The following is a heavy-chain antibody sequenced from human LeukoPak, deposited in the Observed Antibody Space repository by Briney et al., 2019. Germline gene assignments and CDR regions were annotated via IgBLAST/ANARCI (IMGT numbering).Heavy chain of an antibody. V-gene: IGHV3-21*01. Sequence: PGGSLRLSCAASGFTFSNYRMNWVRQAPGKGLEWLSFITSSNNYIYYADSLKGRFTISRDNVQNSMYLQMNRLRAEDTAMYYCARDRGYFDNWGQGTLVTVSS. CDR2: ITSSNNYI. CDR1: GFTFSNYR. CDR3: ARDRGYFDN. J-gene: IGHJ4*02.